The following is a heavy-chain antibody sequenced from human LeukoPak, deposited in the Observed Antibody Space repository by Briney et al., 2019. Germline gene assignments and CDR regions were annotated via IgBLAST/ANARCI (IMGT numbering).Heavy chain of an antibody. J-gene: IGHJ4*02. CDR1: GGSISSSNW. Sequence: SETLSLTCAVSGGSISSSNWWSWVRQPPGKGLEWIGEIYHSGSTNYSPSLKSRVTISVDKSKNQFSLKLSSVTAADTAVYYCASGITMVRGVLDYWGQGTLVTVSS. CDR3: ASGITMVRGVLDY. V-gene: IGHV4-4*02. CDR2: IYHSGST. D-gene: IGHD3-10*01.